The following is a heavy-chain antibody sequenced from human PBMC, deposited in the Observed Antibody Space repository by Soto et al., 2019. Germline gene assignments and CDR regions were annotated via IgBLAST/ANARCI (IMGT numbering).Heavy chain of an antibody. J-gene: IGHJ4*02. Sequence: SETLSLTCTVSGGSISSGGYYWSWIRQRPGKGLEWIGEIYHSGSTNYNPSLKSRVTISVDKSKNQFSLKLSSVTAADTAVYYCARVGSGWYVDYWGQGTLVTVSS. V-gene: IGHV4-39*07. CDR3: ARVGSGWYVDY. D-gene: IGHD6-19*01. CDR2: IYHSGST. CDR1: GGSISSGGYY.